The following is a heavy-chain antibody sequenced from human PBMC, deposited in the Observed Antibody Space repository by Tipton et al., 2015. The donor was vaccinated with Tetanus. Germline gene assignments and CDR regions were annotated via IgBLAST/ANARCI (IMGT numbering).Heavy chain of an antibody. J-gene: IGHJ1*01. D-gene: IGHD2-8*02. Sequence: GLVKPSETLSLTCAVYGGSFSGYYWNWIRQPPGKGLEWLAYISPSGRTNSNYSLKSRITISQDKSKNQFSLRLTSVTAADTAVYYCAGVTAQRTELYFEHWGQGTQVTVSS. CDR3: AGVTAQRTELYFEH. CDR2: ISPSGRT. CDR1: GGSFSGYY. V-gene: IGHV4-59*03.